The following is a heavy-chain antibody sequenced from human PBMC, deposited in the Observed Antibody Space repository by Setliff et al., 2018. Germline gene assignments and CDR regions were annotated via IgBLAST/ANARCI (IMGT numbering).Heavy chain of an antibody. J-gene: IGHJ6*03. CDR3: AREQWLDPPGYYYMDV. Sequence: NPSETLSLTCTVAGGSNSSYYWCWIRQPAGKGLEWIGHIYIGGSANYNPSLKSRVTMSIDTSKNQFSLKLNSVTAADMAVYYCAREQWLDPPGYYYMDVWAKGTTVTVSS. CDR2: IYIGGSA. CDR1: GGSNSSYY. D-gene: IGHD6-19*01. V-gene: IGHV4-4*07.